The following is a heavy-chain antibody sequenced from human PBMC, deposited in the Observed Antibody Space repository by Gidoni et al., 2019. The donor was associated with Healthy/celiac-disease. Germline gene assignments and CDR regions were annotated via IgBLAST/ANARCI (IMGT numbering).Heavy chain of an antibody. CDR1: GYTFTGYY. J-gene: IGHJ4*02. V-gene: IGHV1-2*06. Sequence: QVQLVQSGAEVKKPGASVKVSCKASGYTFTGYYMHWVRQAPGQGLEWMGRINPNSGGTNDAQKFQGRVTMTRDTSISTAYMELSRLRSDDTAVYYCATARAYCGGDCYPSEMDYWGQGTLVTVSS. CDR2: INPNSGGT. CDR3: ATARAYCGGDCYPSEMDY. D-gene: IGHD2-21*01.